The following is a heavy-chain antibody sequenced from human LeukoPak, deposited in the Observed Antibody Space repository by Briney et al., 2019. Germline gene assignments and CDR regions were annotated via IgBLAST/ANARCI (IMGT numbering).Heavy chain of an antibody. CDR2: ISSSSSYI. V-gene: IGHV3-21*01. J-gene: IGHJ5*02. Sequence: GGSLRLSCAASGFTFSSYSMTWVRQAPGKGLEWVSSISSSSSYIYYADSVKGRYTISRDNAKNSLYLQMNSLRAEDTAVYYCARDLGCSSSWTWWFDPWGQGTLVTVSS. CDR1: GFTFSSYS. CDR3: ARDLGCSSSWTWWFDP. D-gene: IGHD6-13*01.